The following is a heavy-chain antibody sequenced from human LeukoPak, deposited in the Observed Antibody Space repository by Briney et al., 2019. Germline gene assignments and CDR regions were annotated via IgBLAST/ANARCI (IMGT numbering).Heavy chain of an antibody. CDR3: ARDIDSYGFDF. CDR2: VLYDGSMQ. CDR1: GFPFTSYS. V-gene: IGHV3-30*04. D-gene: IGHD5-18*01. J-gene: IGHJ4*02. Sequence: GGSLRLSCAASGFPFTSYSMHWVRQAPGKGLEWVGVVLYDGSMQYYADSVKGRFTISRDNSKNTLYVQMNSLRGEDTAVYSCARDIDSYGFDFWGQGTLVNVSS.